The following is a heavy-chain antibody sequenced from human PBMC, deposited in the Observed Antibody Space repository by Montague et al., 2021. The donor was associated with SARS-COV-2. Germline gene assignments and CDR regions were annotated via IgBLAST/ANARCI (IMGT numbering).Heavy chain of an antibody. J-gene: IGHJ6*02. CDR3: ARVRYYGSGTSLGMDV. CDR1: GGSFSGYY. Sequence: SETLSLTCAVYGGSFSGYYWSWIRQPPGKGLEWIGEINHSGSTNYNPSLKSQVTISVDTSKIQFSLKLSSVTAADTAVYYCARVRYYGSGTSLGMDVWGQGTTVTVSS. CDR2: INHSGST. V-gene: IGHV4-34*01. D-gene: IGHD3-10*01.